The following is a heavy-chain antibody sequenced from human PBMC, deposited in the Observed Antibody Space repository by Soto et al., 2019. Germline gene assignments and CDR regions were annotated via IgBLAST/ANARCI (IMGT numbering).Heavy chain of an antibody. CDR1: GFTLSNYW. V-gene: IGHV3-74*01. Sequence: EVQLVESGGGLVQPGGSLRLSCAASGFTLSNYWMHWARQAPGKGLVWVSRISSDGSSTNYADSVKGRFTISRDNAKNTLHLQMNSLRAEDTAVYYCARVPYCSSSSCYSYFDSWGQGTLFTVSS. CDR3: ARVPYCSSSSCYSYFDS. D-gene: IGHD2-2*01. CDR2: ISSDGSST. J-gene: IGHJ4*02.